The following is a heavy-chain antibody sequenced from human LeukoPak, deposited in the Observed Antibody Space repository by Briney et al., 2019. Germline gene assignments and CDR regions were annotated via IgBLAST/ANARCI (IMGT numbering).Heavy chain of an antibody. CDR3: ARDGSFEEYSSGRFYMDV. D-gene: IGHD6-19*01. J-gene: IGHJ6*03. CDR2: ISYDGSNK. Sequence: PGGSLRLSCAASGFTFSSYSMQWVRQAPGKGLEWVAVISYDGSNKYYADSVKGRFTISRDNSKNTLYLQMNSLRAEDTAVYYCARDGSFEEYSSGRFYMDVWGKGTTVTVSS. CDR1: GFTFSSYS. V-gene: IGHV3-30*19.